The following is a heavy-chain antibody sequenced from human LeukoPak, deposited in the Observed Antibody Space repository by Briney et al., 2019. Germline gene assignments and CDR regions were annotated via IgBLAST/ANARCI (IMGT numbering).Heavy chain of an antibody. CDR2: ISGGNT. J-gene: IGHJ4*02. CDR1: GFTFSSYA. CDR3: AKAAPGSGYYLFVY. Sequence: GASLRLSCAASGFTFSSYAMSWVRQAPGKGLEWVSAISGGNTYYADSVKGRFTISRDNSKNTLYLQMNSLRAEDTAVYYCAKAAPGSGYYLFVYWGQGTLVTVSS. D-gene: IGHD3-22*01. V-gene: IGHV3-23*01.